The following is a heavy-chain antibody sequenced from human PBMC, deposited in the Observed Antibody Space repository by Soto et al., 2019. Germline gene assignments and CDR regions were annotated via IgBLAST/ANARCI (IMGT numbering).Heavy chain of an antibody. CDR3: AREPRGYSYGYPDYFDY. CDR2: IYTSGST. V-gene: IGHV4-4*07. Sequence: QVQLQESGPGLVKPSETLSLTCTVAGGSISSYYWSWIRQPAGKGLEWLGRIYTSGSTNYNPSLKSRVTMSVDTSKNQFSLKLSSVTAADTAVYYCAREPRGYSYGYPDYFDYWGQGTLVTVSS. D-gene: IGHD5-18*01. CDR1: GGSISSYY. J-gene: IGHJ4*02.